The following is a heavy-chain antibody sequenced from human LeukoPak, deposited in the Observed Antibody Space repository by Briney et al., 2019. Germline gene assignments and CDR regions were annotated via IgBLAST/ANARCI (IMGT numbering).Heavy chain of an antibody. CDR3: ASRPGAYCSGGSCPAAGWFDP. CDR2: IYYSGST. D-gene: IGHD2-15*01. Sequence: SETLSLTCTVSGGSISSSSYYWGWIRQSPGKGLEWIGSIYYSGSTYYNPSLKSRVTISVDTSKNQFSLKLSSVTAADTAVYYCASRPGAYCSGGSCPAAGWFDPWGQGTLVTVSS. J-gene: IGHJ5*02. V-gene: IGHV4-39*07. CDR1: GGSISSSSYY.